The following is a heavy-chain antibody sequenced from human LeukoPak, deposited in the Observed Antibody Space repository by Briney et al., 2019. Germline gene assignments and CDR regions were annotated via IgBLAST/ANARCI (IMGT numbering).Heavy chain of an antibody. CDR2: INPSGGST. V-gene: IGHV1-46*01. D-gene: IGHD3-22*01. Sequence: ASVKVSCKASGYTFTSYYMHWVRQAPGQGLERMGIINPSGGSTSYAQKFQGRVTMTRDTSTSTVYMELSSLRSEDTAVYYCARVLVEYASSGSFHYWGQGTLVTVSS. CDR3: ARVLVEYASSGSFHY. CDR1: GYTFTSYY. J-gene: IGHJ4*02.